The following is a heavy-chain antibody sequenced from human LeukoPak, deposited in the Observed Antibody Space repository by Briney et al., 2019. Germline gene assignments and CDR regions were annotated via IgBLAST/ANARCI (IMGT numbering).Heavy chain of an antibody. V-gene: IGHV4-59*11. CDR1: GGSISSHY. CDR2: IYYSGST. J-gene: IGHJ6*03. CDR3: ARYYYYYYYMDV. Sequence: SETLSLTCTVSGGSISSHYWSRIRQPPGKGLEWIGYIYYSGSTNYNPSLKSRVTISVDTPKNQFSLKLSSVTAADTAVYYCARYYYYYYYMDVWGKGTTVTVSS.